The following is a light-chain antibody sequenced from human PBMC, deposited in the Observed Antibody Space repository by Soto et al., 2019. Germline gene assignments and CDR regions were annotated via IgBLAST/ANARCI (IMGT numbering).Light chain of an antibody. Sequence: AIQLTQSPSSLSASVGDRVTLTCRASQGISTALAWYQQKPGKAPNLLIFDASKLESGVPSRFSGGGSGTDFTLTISSLQPEDYATYYCHQFKTYPSTFGQGTRLEIK. V-gene: IGKV1-13*02. J-gene: IGKJ5*01. CDR1: QGISTA. CDR2: DAS. CDR3: HQFKTYPST.